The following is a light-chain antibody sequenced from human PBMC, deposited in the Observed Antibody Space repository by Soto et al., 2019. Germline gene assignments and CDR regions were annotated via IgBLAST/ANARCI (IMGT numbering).Light chain of an antibody. CDR2: DAS. CDR1: QSVSSY. V-gene: IGKV3-11*01. Sequence: EIVLTQSPATLSLSPGERATLSCRASQSVSSYLVWYQQKPGQAPRLLIYDASNMATGIPARFSGSGSGTDFTLTISSLDPEDFAVYYCQQRSDWPITFGQGTRPEIK. CDR3: QQRSDWPIT. J-gene: IGKJ5*01.